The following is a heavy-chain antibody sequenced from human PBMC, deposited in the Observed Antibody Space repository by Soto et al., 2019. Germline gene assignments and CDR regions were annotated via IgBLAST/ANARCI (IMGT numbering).Heavy chain of an antibody. J-gene: IGHJ4*02. CDR2: ISHLEST. CDR1: GGSVSNKTYY. Sequence: QVQLQESGPGLLKPSETLSLTCSVSGGSVSNKTYYWSWIRQPPGKGLEWIGYISHLESTYFHPSFKSRLTMSIDRTRNQFSLKLSSVTAADMAVYYCARGGGYDSFDYWGQGVLVTVSS. CDR3: ARGGGYDSFDY. V-gene: IGHV4-30-2*01. D-gene: IGHD5-12*01.